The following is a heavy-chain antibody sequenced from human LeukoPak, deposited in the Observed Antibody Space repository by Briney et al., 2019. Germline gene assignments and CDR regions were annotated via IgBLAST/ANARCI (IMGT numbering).Heavy chain of an antibody. CDR2: INPNSGGT. CDR3: ARRSYGGWYGDDAFDI. Sequence: GASVKVSCKASGYTFTGYYMHWVRQAPGQGLEWMGWINPNSGGTNYAQKFQGRVTITGNTSISTAYMELSSLRSEDTAVYYCARRSYGGWYGDDAFDIWGQGTMVTVSS. D-gene: IGHD6-19*01. V-gene: IGHV1-2*02. J-gene: IGHJ3*02. CDR1: GYTFTGYY.